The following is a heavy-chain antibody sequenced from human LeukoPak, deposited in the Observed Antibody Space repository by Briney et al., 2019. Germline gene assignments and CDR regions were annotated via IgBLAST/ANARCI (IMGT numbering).Heavy chain of an antibody. CDR3: AREGKNYYDSSGYYPDY. D-gene: IGHD3-22*01. Sequence: SQTLSLTCTVSGGSISSGVYYWSWIRQPPGNGLEWIGYIYYSGGTYYNPSLKSRVTISVDTSKNQFSLKLSSVTAADTAVYYCAREGKNYYDSSGYYPDYWGQGTLVTVSS. J-gene: IGHJ4*02. CDR1: GGSISSGVYY. V-gene: IGHV4-30-4*01. CDR2: IYYSGGT.